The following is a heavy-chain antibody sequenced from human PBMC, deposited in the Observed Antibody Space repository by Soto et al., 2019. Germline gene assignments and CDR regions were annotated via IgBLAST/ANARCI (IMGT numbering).Heavy chain of an antibody. V-gene: IGHV4-30-2*01. J-gene: IGHJ6*02. CDR1: GGSISSGGYS. CDR2: IYHSGST. D-gene: IGHD3-10*01. Sequence: PSETLSLTCAVSGGSISSGGYSWSWIRQPPGKGREWIGYIYHSGSTYYNPSLKSRVTISVDRSKNQFSLKLSSVTAADTAVYYCARGGTMVRGVSYYYYYGMDVWGQGTTVTVSS. CDR3: ARGGTMVRGVSYYYYYGMDV.